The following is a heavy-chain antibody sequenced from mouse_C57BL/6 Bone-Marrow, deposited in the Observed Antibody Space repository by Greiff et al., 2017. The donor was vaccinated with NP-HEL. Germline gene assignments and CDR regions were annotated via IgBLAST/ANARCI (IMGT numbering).Heavy chain of an antibody. Sequence: QVHVKQPGAELVMPGASVKLSCKASGYTFTSYWMHWVKQRPGQGLEWIGEIDPSDSYTNYNQKFKGKSTLTVDKSSSTAYMQLSSLTSEDSAVYYCAIGGTTVVADYWGQGTTLTVSS. D-gene: IGHD1-1*01. J-gene: IGHJ2*01. V-gene: IGHV1-69*01. CDR2: IDPSDSYT. CDR3: AIGGTTVVADY. CDR1: GYTFTSYW.